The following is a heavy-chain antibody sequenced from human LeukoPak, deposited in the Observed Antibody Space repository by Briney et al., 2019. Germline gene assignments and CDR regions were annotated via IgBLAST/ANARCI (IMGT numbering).Heavy chain of an antibody. CDR1: GFTFSSYG. CDR2: ISYDGSNK. D-gene: IGHD5-24*01. V-gene: IGHV3-30*18. J-gene: IGHJ4*02. Sequence: PGGPLRLSCAAPGFTFSSYGMHWVRQAPGKGLEWVAVISYDGSNKYYADSVKGRFTISRDNSKNTLYLQMNSLRAEDTAVYYCAKDSGDGYNYVDYWGQGTLVTVSS. CDR3: AKDSGDGYNYVDY.